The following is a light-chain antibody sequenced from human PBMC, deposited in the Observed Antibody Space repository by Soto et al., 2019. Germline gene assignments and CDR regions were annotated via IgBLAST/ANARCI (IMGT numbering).Light chain of an antibody. CDR3: QQYNSYSRT. CDR2: KAS. Sequence: DIQMTQSPSTLSASVGDRVTITCRASQSISSWLAWYQQKPGKAPKLLIYKASSLESGVPSRFSGSGSGTEFTLTISSPQPHDFATYYCQQYNSYSRTFGQGTKVEIK. CDR1: QSISSW. V-gene: IGKV1-5*03. J-gene: IGKJ1*01.